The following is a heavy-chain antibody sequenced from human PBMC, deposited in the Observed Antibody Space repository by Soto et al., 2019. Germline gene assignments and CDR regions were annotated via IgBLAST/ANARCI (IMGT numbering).Heavy chain of an antibody. CDR3: ARDQDSRVVANGSGGYLGMDV. CDR2: IIPILGIA. CDR1: GGTFSSYT. J-gene: IGHJ6*02. V-gene: IGHV1-69*08. D-gene: IGHD3-10*01. Sequence: QVQLVQSGAEVKKPGSSVKVSCKASGGTFSSYTISWVRQAPGQGLEWMGRIIPILGIANYAQKFQGRVTITDDKYTRAAYMELSSLRSEDTAVYYCARDQDSRVVANGSGGYLGMDVWGQGTTVTVSS.